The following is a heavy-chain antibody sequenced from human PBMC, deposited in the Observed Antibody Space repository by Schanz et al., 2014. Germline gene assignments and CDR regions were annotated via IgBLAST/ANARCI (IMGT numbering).Heavy chain of an antibody. D-gene: IGHD2-2*01. J-gene: IGHJ4*02. CDR3: AKDLLYGAPMPLNHLDY. CDR2: ISGSGGST. Sequence: VQLLQFGGGVVQPGRSLRLSCAASGFTFRDYYMSWIRQAPGKGLEWVSGISGSGGSTYYADSVKGRFTISRDNSKNTLYLQMNSLRAEDTAVYYCAKDLLYGAPMPLNHLDYWGQGTLVTVSS. V-gene: IGHV3-23*01. CDR1: GFTFRDYY.